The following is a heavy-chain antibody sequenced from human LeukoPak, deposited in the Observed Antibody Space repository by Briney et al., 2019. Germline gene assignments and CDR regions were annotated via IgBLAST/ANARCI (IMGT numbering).Heavy chain of an antibody. CDR2: IRYDGSNK. J-gene: IGHJ4*02. V-gene: IGHV3-30*02. CDR3: AKDQMVVVPAIDY. CDR1: GFTFSSYG. D-gene: IGHD2-2*01. Sequence: PGGSLRLSCAASGFTFSSYGMHWVRQAPGKGLEWVAFIRYDGSNKYYADSVKGRFTISRDNSKNTLYLQMNSLRAEDTAVYYCAKDQMVVVPAIDYWGQGTLVTVSS.